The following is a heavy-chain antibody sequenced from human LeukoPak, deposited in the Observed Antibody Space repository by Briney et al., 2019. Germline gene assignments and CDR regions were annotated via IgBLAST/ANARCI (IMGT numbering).Heavy chain of an antibody. CDR2: IYSGGSA. Sequence: GGSLRLSCAASGFTVSSNYMSWVRQAPGKGLEWVSVIYSGGSACYADSVKGRFTISRDNSKNTLYLQMNSLRAEDTAVYYCARVSAFGTDYYYYGMDVWGQGTTVTVSS. D-gene: IGHD3-16*01. J-gene: IGHJ6*02. CDR3: ARVSAFGTDYYYYGMDV. V-gene: IGHV3-66*01. CDR1: GFTVSSNY.